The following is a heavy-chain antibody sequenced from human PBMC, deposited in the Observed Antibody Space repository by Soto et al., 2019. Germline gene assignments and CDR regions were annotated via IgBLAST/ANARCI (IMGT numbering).Heavy chain of an antibody. J-gene: IGHJ4*02. CDR3: AKDEDRYYYDSSGYEPVGYFDY. CDR1: GFTFSSYA. CDR2: ISGSGGST. Sequence: GGSLRLSCAASGFTFSSYAMSWVRQAPGKGLEWVSAISGSGGSTYYADSVKGRFTISRDNSKNTLYLQMNSLRAEDTAVYYFAKDEDRYYYDSSGYEPVGYFDYWGQGTLVTVSS. D-gene: IGHD3-22*01. V-gene: IGHV3-23*01.